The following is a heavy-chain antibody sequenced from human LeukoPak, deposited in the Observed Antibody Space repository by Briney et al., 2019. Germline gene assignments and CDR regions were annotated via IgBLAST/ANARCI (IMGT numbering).Heavy chain of an antibody. CDR2: ISGSGGST. CDR3: ANYYYGLFVFDY. V-gene: IGHV3-23*01. Sequence: GGSLRLSCAASGFTFSSYGMSWVRQAPGKGLEWVSAISGSGGSTYYADSVKGRFTISRDNSKNTLYLQMNSLRAEDTAVYYCANYYYGLFVFDYWGQGTLVTVSS. CDR1: GFTFSSYG. D-gene: IGHD3-10*01. J-gene: IGHJ4*02.